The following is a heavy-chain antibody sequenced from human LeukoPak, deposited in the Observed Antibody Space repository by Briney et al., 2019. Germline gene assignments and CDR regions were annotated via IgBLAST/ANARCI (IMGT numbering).Heavy chain of an antibody. CDR1: GGTFSSYA. CDR2: IIPIFGTA. Sequence: SVKVSCKASGGTFSSYAISWVRQAPGQGLEWMGGIIPIFGTANYAQKFQGRVTITADKSTSTAYMELSSLRSEDTAVYYCARRRYSGSSQHFDYWGLGTLVTVSS. D-gene: IGHD1-26*01. CDR3: ARRRYSGSSQHFDY. J-gene: IGHJ4*02. V-gene: IGHV1-69*06.